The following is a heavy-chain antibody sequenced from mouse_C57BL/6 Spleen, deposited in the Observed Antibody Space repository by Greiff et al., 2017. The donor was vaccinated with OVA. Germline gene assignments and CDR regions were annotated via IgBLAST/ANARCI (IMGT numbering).Heavy chain of an antibody. CDR1: GYTFTSYW. CDR3: ARYDYDWFAY. V-gene: IGHV1-61*01. Sequence: QVHVKQPGAELVRPGSSVKLSCKASGYTFTSYWMDWVKQRPGQGLEWIGNIYPSDSETHYNQKFKDKATLTVDKSSSTAYMQLSSLTSEDSAVYYCARYDYDWFAYWGQGTLVTVSA. J-gene: IGHJ3*01. CDR2: IYPSDSET. D-gene: IGHD2-4*01.